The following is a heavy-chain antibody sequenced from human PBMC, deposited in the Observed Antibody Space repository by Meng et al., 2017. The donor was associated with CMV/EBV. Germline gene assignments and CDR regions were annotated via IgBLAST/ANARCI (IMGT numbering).Heavy chain of an antibody. J-gene: IGHJ3*01. Sequence: GESLRLSCVASGFKLNSHTGHWVRQAPGKGLEWLAVVSSDITNQYYADSVKGRFAVSRDDFRKSLYLQLNSLTPEDTAVYYCATSRLQLDAVDLWGQGTLVTVSS. V-gene: IGHV3-30*09. CDR3: ATSRLQLDAVDL. D-gene: IGHD2-2*01. CDR2: VSSDITNQ. CDR1: GFKLNSHT.